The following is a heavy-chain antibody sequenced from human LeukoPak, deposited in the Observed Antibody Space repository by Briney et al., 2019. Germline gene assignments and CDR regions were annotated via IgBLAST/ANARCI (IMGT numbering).Heavy chain of an antibody. CDR2: ISYDGSNK. CDR1: GFSFDNYA. D-gene: IGHD3-22*01. CDR3: ARELFRSGYFEGDY. Sequence: GGSLRLSCAASGFSFDNYAMSWVRQAPGKGLEWVAVISYDGSNKYYADSVKGRFTISRDNSKNTLYLQMNSLRAEDTAVYYCARELFRSGYFEGDYWGQGTLVTVSS. J-gene: IGHJ4*02. V-gene: IGHV3-30-3*01.